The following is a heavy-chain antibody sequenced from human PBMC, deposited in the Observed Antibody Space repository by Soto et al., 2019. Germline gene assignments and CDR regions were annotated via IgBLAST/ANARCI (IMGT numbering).Heavy chain of an antibody. J-gene: IGHJ4*02. Sequence: QVQLVQSGAEVKKPGASVKVSCKASGYTFTSYYMHWVRQAPGQGLEWMGIINPSGGSTSYAQKFQGRVTMTRDTSPSTVYMELSSLRSEDTAVYYCARDRPPAVAGMYYFDYWGQGTLVTVSS. CDR1: GYTFTSYY. D-gene: IGHD6-19*01. V-gene: IGHV1-46*03. CDR2: INPSGGST. CDR3: ARDRPPAVAGMYYFDY.